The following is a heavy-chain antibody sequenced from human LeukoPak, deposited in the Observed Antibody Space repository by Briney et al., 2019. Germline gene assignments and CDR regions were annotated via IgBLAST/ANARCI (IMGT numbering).Heavy chain of an antibody. V-gene: IGHV3-48*03. CDR1: GVTFSSYE. Sequence: GGSLRLSCAASGVTFSSYEMNWVRQAPGKGLEWVSYISSSGSTIYYADSVKGRFTISRDNAKNSLYLQMNSLSAEDTAVYYCAREDRDGYNDWFDPWGQGTLVTVSS. D-gene: IGHD5-24*01. J-gene: IGHJ5*02. CDR3: AREDRDGYNDWFDP. CDR2: ISSSGSTI.